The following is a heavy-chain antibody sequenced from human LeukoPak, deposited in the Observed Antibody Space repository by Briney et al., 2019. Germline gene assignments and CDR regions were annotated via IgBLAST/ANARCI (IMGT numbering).Heavy chain of an antibody. Sequence: GGSLRLSCAASGFTFSSYWMSWVRQAPGKGLEWVANIKQDGSEKYYVDSVKGRFTISRDNAKSSLFLQMNSLRAEDTAVYYCASPGDYYGSGSYPFDYWGQGTLVTVSS. CDR1: GFTFSSYW. J-gene: IGHJ4*02. CDR2: IKQDGSEK. D-gene: IGHD3-10*01. CDR3: ASPGDYYGSGSYPFDY. V-gene: IGHV3-7*01.